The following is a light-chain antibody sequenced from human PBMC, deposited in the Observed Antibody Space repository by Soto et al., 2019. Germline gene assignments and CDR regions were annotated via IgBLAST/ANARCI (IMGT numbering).Light chain of an antibody. CDR2: GAS. CDR3: QQYNDWPKK. V-gene: IGKV3-15*01. Sequence: EIVMTQSPGTLSLSPGERATLSCRASQSVSSNLAWYQQIPGQAPRLLIYGASTRATGIPARFSGSGSGTEFTLAINSLQSEAVEVYYCQQYNDWPKKFGLGTKVDIK. CDR1: QSVSSN. J-gene: IGKJ1*01.